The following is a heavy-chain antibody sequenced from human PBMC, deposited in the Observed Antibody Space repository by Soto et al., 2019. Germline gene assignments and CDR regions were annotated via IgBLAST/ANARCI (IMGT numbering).Heavy chain of an antibody. CDR2: MNPNSGKT. Sequence: QVLLVQSGGAVKKPGASVKVSCKASGYTFTSYDINWVRQATGQGLEWMGWMNPNSGKTVYAQKFQGRVTMTRDTAISTAYLELRSLRCEDTAVYDCERERSYGLDYWGQGSLVTVSS. J-gene: IGHJ4*02. CDR1: GYTFTSYD. V-gene: IGHV1-8*01. D-gene: IGHD5-18*01. CDR3: ERERSYGLDY.